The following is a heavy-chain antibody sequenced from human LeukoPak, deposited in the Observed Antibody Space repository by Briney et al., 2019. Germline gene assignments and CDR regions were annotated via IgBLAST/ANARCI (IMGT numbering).Heavy chain of an antibody. D-gene: IGHD3-3*01. CDR2: FDPEDGET. J-gene: IGHJ3*02. V-gene: IGHV1-24*01. CDR3: ATNDFWSGPDAFDI. CDR1: GYTLTELS. Sequence: ASVKVSCKVSGYTLTELSMHWVRQAPGKGLEWMGGFDPEDGETIYAQKFQGRVTMTEDTSTDTAYMELSSLRSEDTAVYYCATNDFWSGPDAFDIWGQGTMVTVSS.